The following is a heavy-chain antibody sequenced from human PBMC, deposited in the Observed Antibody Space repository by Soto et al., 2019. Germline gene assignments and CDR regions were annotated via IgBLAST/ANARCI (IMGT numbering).Heavy chain of an antibody. V-gene: IGHV3-48*01. CDR2: ISGSGNTM. CDR3: ARDLYTESSDAFDI. CDR1: GFTFSSYS. J-gene: IGHJ3*02. Sequence: GGSLRLSCSASGFTFSSYSMNWVRQAPGKELEWLSYISGSGNTMYYAQKFQGRVTMTRDTSASTVYMELSSLRSEDTAVYYCARDLYTESSDAFDIWGQGTMVTVSS. D-gene: IGHD3-16*01.